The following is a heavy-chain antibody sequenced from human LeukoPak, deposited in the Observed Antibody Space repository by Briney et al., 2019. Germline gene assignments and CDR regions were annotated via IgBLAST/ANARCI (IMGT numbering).Heavy chain of an antibody. Sequence: SETLSLTCTVSGGTISSGGYYWSWIRQPAGKGLEYLGRIYSTGSTNYNPSLRSRVTISVDTSKNHFSLKLSSVTAADTAVYYCARDQTYSGSGIYTYFDYWGQGILVTVSS. J-gene: IGHJ4*02. CDR1: GGTISSGGYY. CDR2: IYSTGST. CDR3: ARDQTYSGSGIYTYFDY. D-gene: IGHD3-10*01. V-gene: IGHV4-61*02.